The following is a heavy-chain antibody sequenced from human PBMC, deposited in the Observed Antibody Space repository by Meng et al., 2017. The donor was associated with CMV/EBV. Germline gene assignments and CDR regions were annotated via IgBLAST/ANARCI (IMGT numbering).Heavy chain of an antibody. V-gene: IGHV1-2*02. CDR2: IYPNSGGT. D-gene: IGHD1-1*01. Sequence: QVQLVHPGAEVKSPGAPVKVSCQTSGYRFSDHYMHWVRQAPGQGLEWMGWIYPNSGGTHYAQKFQDRVTMTRDTSISTVYMELSRLTSDDTAVYYCVRDHNWGPDYWGQGTLVTVSS. CDR3: VRDHNWGPDY. J-gene: IGHJ4*02. CDR1: GYRFSDHY.